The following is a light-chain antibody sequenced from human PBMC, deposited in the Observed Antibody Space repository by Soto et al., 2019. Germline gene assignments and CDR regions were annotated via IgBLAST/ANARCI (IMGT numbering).Light chain of an antibody. CDR1: TGAVASGHY. J-gene: IGLJ2*01. Sequence: QTVVTQETSLTVSPGGTVTLTCGSSTGAVASGHYPYWFQQKPGQAPRTLIYDTNNKHSWTPARFSGSLLGGKAALTLSGAQPEGGAEYHCLLSYGGAVVFGGGTQLTVL. CDR3: LLSYGGAVV. CDR2: DTN. V-gene: IGLV7-46*01.